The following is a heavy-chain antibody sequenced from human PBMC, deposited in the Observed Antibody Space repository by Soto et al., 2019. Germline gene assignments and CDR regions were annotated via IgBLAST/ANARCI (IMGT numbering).Heavy chain of an antibody. V-gene: IGHV4-30-4*01. D-gene: IGHD4-17*01. J-gene: IGHJ6*02. CDR1: GGSISSGDYY. CDR3: ARVRMTTVTDYYYYGMDV. Sequence: SETLSLTCTVSGGSISSGDYYWSWIRQPPGKGLEWIGYIYYSGSTYYNPSLKSRVTISVDTSKNQFSLKLSSVTAADTAVYYCARVRMTTVTDYYYYGMDVWGQGTTVTVSS. CDR2: IYYSGST.